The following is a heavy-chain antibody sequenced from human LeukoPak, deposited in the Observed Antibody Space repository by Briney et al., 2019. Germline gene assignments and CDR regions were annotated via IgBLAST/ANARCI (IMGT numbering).Heavy chain of an antibody. Sequence: GRSLRLSCAASGFTFSSYSMNWVRRAPGKGLEWVSYISSSSSTIYYADSVKGRFTISRDNAKNSLYLQMNSLRAEDTAVYYCARDVTSSYGYWGQGTLVTVSS. CDR1: GFTFSSYS. CDR2: ISSSSSTI. CDR3: ARDVTSSYGY. V-gene: IGHV3-48*01. D-gene: IGHD1-26*01. J-gene: IGHJ4*02.